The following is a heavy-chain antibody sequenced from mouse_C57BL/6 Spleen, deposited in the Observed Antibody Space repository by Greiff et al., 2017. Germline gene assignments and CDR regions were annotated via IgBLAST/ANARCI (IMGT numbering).Heavy chain of an antibody. CDR2: IDPNSGGT. CDR1: GYTFTSYW. J-gene: IGHJ4*01. Sequence: QVQLKQPGAELVKPGASVKLSCKASGYTFTSYWMHWVKQRPGRGLEWIGRIDPNSGGTKYNEKFKSKATLTVDKPSSTAYMQLSSLTSEDSAVYYCARWGYYDGDYYAMDYWGQGPSVTVSS. CDR3: ARWGYYDGDYYAMDY. V-gene: IGHV1-72*01. D-gene: IGHD2-3*01.